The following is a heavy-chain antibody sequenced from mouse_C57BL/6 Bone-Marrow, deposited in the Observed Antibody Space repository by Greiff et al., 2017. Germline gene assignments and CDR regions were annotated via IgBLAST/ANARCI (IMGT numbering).Heavy chain of an antibody. D-gene: IGHD1-1*01. CDR1: GFTFSDYY. Sequence: EVKLVQSGGGLVQPGGSLKLSCAASGFTFSDYYMYWVRQTPEKRLEWVAYISNGGGSTYYPDTVKGRSTIARDNAKNTLYLHMSRLKSEETAMYYCARHLLLQGRDYWGQGTSVTVSS. CDR2: ISNGGGST. V-gene: IGHV5-12*01. J-gene: IGHJ4*01. CDR3: ARHLLLQGRDY.